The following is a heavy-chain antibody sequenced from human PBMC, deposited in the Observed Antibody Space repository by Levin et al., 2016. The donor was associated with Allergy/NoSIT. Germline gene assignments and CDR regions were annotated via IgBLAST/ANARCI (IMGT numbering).Heavy chain of an antibody. J-gene: IGHJ4*02. CDR2: ISTDGGST. Sequence: GESLKISCAASGFSFDDYAMHWVRQAPGKGLEWVSLISTDGGSTYYADSVKGRFTISRDNSKNSLWLQMNSLRSEDTALYYCAKDITQQYRPFAQFDYWGQGTLVTVSS. CDR3: AKDITQQYRPFAQFDY. CDR1: GFSFDDYA. V-gene: IGHV3-43*02. D-gene: IGHD6-13*01.